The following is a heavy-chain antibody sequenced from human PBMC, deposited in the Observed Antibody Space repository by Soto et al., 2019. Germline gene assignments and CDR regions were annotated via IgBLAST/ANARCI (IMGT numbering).Heavy chain of an antibody. J-gene: IGHJ6*02. V-gene: IGHV3-33*01. CDR2: IWYDGSNK. D-gene: IGHD5-12*01. CDR3: ARDRYSGYDSDGFGRDYYYGMDV. Sequence: QVQLVESGGGVVQPGRSLRLSCAASGFTFSSYGMHWVRQAPGKGLEWVAVIWYDGSNKYYADSVKGRFTISRDNSKNTLYLQMNSLRAEDTAVYYCARDRYSGYDSDGFGRDYYYGMDVWGQGTTVTVSS. CDR1: GFTFSSYG.